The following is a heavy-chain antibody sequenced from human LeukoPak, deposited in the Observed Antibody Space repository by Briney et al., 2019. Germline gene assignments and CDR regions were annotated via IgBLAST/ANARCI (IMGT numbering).Heavy chain of an antibody. J-gene: IGHJ4*02. D-gene: IGHD3-16*01. CDR2: ISSSGRTI. CDR3: ARVWGPPGPELDY. Sequence: GGSLRLSCAASGFTFSDYYMSWIRQAPGKGLEWVSYISSSGRTIYYPDSVKGRFTISRDNAKNSLYLQMNSLRAEDTAVYYCARVWGPPGPELDYWGQGTLVTVSS. V-gene: IGHV3-11*01. CDR1: GFTFSDYY.